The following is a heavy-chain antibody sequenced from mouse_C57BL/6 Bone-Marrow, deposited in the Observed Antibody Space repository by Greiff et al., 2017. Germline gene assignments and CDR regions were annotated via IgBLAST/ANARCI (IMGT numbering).Heavy chain of an antibody. Sequence: EVKLMESGPGLAKPSQTLSLTCSVTGYSITSDYWNWIRKFPGNKLEYMGYISYSGSTYYNPSLKSRISITRDTSKNQYYLQLNSRTTEDTATYYCARGNYGSSPWFAYWGQGTLVTVSA. D-gene: IGHD1-1*01. J-gene: IGHJ3*01. CDR2: ISYSGST. CDR1: GYSITSDY. V-gene: IGHV3-8*01. CDR3: ARGNYGSSPWFAY.